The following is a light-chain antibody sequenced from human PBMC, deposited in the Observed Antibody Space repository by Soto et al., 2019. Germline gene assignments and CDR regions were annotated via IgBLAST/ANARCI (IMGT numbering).Light chain of an antibody. CDR2: GAT. J-gene: IGKJ1*01. CDR3: QQHRT. V-gene: IGKV3-20*01. CDR1: HSVTSDY. Sequence: EIVLTQSTGTLSLSPGARATLSCRASHSVTSDYLAWYQQKPGQAPRLLIYGATKRATGIPDRFSGSGSGTDFTLTISRLEPEDFAVYFCQQHRTFGQGTKVDI.